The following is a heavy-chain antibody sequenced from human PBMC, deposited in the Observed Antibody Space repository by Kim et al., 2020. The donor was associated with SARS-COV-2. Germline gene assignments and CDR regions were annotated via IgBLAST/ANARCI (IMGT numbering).Heavy chain of an antibody. CDR1: GYTFTSNS. CDR2: ISSYSGQT. D-gene: IGHD6-13*01. J-gene: IGHJ4*02. V-gene: IGHV1-18*04. CDR3: ARDRGQQLVTGVFDD. Sequence: ASVKVSCKTSGYTFTSNSVSWVRQAPGQGLEWMGWISSYSGQTNYAQKLQGRVTMTTDTSTSTVYMELRTLRSDDTAVYFCARDRGQQLVTGVFDDWGQGTLVTVSS.